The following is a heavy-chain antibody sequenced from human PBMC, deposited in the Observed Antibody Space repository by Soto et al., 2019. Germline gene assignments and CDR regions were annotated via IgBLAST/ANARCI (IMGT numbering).Heavy chain of an antibody. CDR2: IYYSGST. V-gene: IGHV4-59*01. CDR1: GGSISSYY. Sequence: SETLSLTCTVSGGSISSYYWSWIRQPPGKGLEWIGYIYYSGSTNYNPSLKSRVTISVDTSKNQFSLKLSSVTAADTAVYYCARVYCSSTSCPTEHNWFDPWGQGTLVTVSS. CDR3: ARVYCSSTSCPTEHNWFDP. D-gene: IGHD2-2*01. J-gene: IGHJ5*02.